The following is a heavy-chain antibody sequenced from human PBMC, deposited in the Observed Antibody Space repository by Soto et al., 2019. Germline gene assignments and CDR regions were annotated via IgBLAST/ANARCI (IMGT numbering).Heavy chain of an antibody. Sequence: QLQLQESGPGLVKPSETLSLTCTVSGGSISSSSSYWGWIRQPPGKGLEWIGSMSYSGSTYNNPSLKSRVTLSVDTSQSRISRKLSSVTAADTAVYYCARHRVPSVYDPIPGCFDSWGQGILVTASS. CDR2: MSYSGST. CDR3: ARHRVPSVYDPIPGCFDS. D-gene: IGHD5-12*01. J-gene: IGHJ4*02. CDR1: GGSISSSSSY. V-gene: IGHV4-39*01.